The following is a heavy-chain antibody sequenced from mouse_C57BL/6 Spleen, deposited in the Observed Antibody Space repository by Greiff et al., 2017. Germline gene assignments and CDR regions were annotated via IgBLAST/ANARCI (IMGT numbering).Heavy chain of an antibody. V-gene: IGHV1-53*01. D-gene: IGHD2-3*01. J-gene: IGHJ4*01. Sequence: VQLQQPGTELVKPGASVKLSCKASGYTFTSYWMHWVKQRPGQGLEWIGNINPSNGGTNYNEKFKSKATLTVDKSSSTAYMQLSSLTSEDSAVYYCAREGIYDGYSYAMDDWGQGTSVTVSS. CDR3: AREGIYDGYSYAMDD. CDR1: GYTFTSYW. CDR2: INPSNGGT.